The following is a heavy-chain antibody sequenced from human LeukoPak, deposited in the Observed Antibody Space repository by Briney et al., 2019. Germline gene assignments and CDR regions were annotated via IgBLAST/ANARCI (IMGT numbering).Heavy chain of an antibody. CDR2: VTFSSGYT. Sequence: GGSLRLSCAASGFTVSSYVMNWVRQAPGKGLEWVSGVTFSSGYTYYADSVKGRFTISRDNSKNAVYLQMNSLRAEDTAVYYCAKEANAFDLWGQGTMVTVSS. D-gene: IGHD5-12*01. V-gene: IGHV3-23*01. J-gene: IGHJ3*01. CDR3: AKEANAFDL. CDR1: GFTVSSYV.